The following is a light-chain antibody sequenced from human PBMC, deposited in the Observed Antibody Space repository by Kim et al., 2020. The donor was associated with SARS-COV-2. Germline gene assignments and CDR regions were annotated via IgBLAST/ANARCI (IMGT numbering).Light chain of an antibody. CDR3: SSYTSSSTRV. CDR2: EVS. V-gene: IGLV2-14*01. J-gene: IGLJ3*02. Sequence: SELTQPASVSGSPGQSITISCTGTSSDVGGYNYVSWYQQHPGKAPKLMIYEVSNRPSGVSNRFSGSKSGNTASLTISGLQAEDEADYYCSSYTSSSTRVFGGGTQLTVL. CDR1: SSDVGGYNY.